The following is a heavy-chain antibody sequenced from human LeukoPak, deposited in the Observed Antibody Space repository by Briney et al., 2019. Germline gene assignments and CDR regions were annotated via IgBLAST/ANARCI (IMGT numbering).Heavy chain of an antibody. CDR3: ARDEIVTSPFGWFDP. CDR2: IYYSGST. D-gene: IGHD4-4*01. V-gene: IGHV4-39*02. CDR1: GGSISSSSYY. Sequence: SETLSLTCTVSGGSISSSSYYWGWIRQPPGKGLEWIGSIYYSGSTYYNPSLKSRVTISVDTSKNQFSLKLSSVTAADTAVYYCARDEIVTSPFGWFDPWGQGTLVTVSS. J-gene: IGHJ5*02.